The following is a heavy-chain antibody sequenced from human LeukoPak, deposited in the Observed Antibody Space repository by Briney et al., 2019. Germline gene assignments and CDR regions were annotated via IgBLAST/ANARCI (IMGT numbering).Heavy chain of an antibody. D-gene: IGHD6-13*01. CDR2: IIPIFGTA. CDR3: ARYEQQLAKGYYGMDV. V-gene: IGHV1-69*13. CDR1: GGTFSSYA. Sequence: SVKVSCKASGGTFSSYAISWVRQAPGQGLEWMGGIIPIFGTANYAQKFQGRVTITADESTSTAYMELSSLRSEDTAVYYCARYEQQLAKGYYGMDVWGQGTTVTVSS. J-gene: IGHJ6*02.